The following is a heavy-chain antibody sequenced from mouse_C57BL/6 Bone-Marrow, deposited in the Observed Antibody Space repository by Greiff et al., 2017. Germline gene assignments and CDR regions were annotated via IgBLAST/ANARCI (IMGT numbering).Heavy chain of an antibody. CDR1: GFTFSSYA. Sequence: EVMLVESGGGLVKPGGSLKLSCAASGFTFSSYAMSWVRQTPEKRLEWVATISDGGSYTYYPDNVKGRFTISRDNAKNNLYLQMSHLKSEDTAMYYWAREGLPYGSPYYYAMDYWGQGTSVTVSS. CDR3: AREGLPYGSPYYYAMDY. V-gene: IGHV5-4*01. CDR2: ISDGGSYT. J-gene: IGHJ4*01. D-gene: IGHD1-1*01.